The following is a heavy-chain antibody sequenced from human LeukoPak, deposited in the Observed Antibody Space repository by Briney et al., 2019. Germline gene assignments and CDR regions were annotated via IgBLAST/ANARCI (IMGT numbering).Heavy chain of an antibody. CDR2: ISSSSSYI. V-gene: IGHV3-21*01. CDR3: AGDRPARGRYCSSTSCYSEEYFQH. D-gene: IGHD2-2*01. Sequence: GGSLRLFCAASGFTFSSYSMNWVRQAPGKGLEWVSSISSSSSYIYYADSVKGRFTISRDNAKNSLYLQMNSLRAEDTAVYYCAGDRPARGRYCSSTSCYSEEYFQHWGQGTLVTVSS. J-gene: IGHJ1*01. CDR1: GFTFSSYS.